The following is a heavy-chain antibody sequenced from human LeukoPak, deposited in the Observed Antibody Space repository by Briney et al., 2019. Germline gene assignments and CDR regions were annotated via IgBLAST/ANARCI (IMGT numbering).Heavy chain of an antibody. Sequence: GEPLKISCKGSGYSFTSYWISWVRQMPGKGLEWMGRIDPSDSYTNYSPSFQGHVTISADKSISTAYLQWSSLKASDTAMYYCASWRSVAGAFDIWGQGTMVTVSS. J-gene: IGHJ3*02. V-gene: IGHV5-10-1*01. CDR1: GYSFTSYW. CDR2: IDPSDSYT. CDR3: ASWRSVAGAFDI. D-gene: IGHD2-15*01.